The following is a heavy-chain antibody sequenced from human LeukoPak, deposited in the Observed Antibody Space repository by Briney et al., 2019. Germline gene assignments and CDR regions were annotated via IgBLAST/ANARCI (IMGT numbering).Heavy chain of an antibody. CDR2: IYYSGST. V-gene: IGHV4-39*07. CDR1: GGSISSSSYY. J-gene: IGHJ6*03. CDR3: ARGNKWSHYYDSSGYYPYYYYMDV. D-gene: IGHD3-22*01. Sequence: SETLSLTCTVSGGSISSSSYYWGWIRQPPGKGLEWIGSIYYSGSTYYNPSLKSRVTISVDTSKNQFSLKLSSVTAADTAVYYCARGNKWSHYYDSSGYYPYYYYMDVWGKGTTVTVSS.